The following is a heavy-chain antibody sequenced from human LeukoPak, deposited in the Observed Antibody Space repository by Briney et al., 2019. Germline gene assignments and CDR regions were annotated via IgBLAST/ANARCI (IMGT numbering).Heavy chain of an antibody. Sequence: PGGSLRLSCAASGFTFSSYAMHWVRQAPGKGLEWVAVISYDGSNKYYADSVKGRFTISRDNSKNTLYLQMNSLRAEDTAVYYCARNYDYVWGSSNWFDPWGQGTLVTVSS. CDR3: ARNYDYVWGSSNWFDP. D-gene: IGHD3-16*01. CDR1: GFTFSSYA. CDR2: ISYDGSNK. V-gene: IGHV3-30-3*01. J-gene: IGHJ5*02.